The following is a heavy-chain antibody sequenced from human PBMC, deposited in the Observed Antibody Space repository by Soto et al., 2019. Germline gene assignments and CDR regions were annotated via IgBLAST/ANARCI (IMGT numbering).Heavy chain of an antibody. J-gene: IGHJ5*02. D-gene: IGHD6-19*01. V-gene: IGHV4-59*08. CDR2: IYYSGST. Sequence: SETLSLTCTVSGGSISSYYWSWIRQPPGKGLEWIGYIYYSGSTNYNPSLKSRVTISVDTSKNQFSLKLSSVTAADTAVYYGARLLLAVANWFDPWGQGNLVTVSS. CDR1: GGSISSYY. CDR3: ARLLLAVANWFDP.